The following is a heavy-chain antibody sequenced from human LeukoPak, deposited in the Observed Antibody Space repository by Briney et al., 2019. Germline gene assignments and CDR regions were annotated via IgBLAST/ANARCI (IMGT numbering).Heavy chain of an antibody. D-gene: IGHD2-21*02. CDR1: GYTFTGYY. Sequence: GASVKVSCRASGYTFTGYYMHWVRQAPGQGLEWMGWINPNSGGTNYAQKFQGWVTMTRDTSISTAYMELSRLRSDDTAVYYCAREVTAGTFDYWGQGTLVTVSS. V-gene: IGHV1-2*04. CDR2: INPNSGGT. CDR3: AREVTAGTFDY. J-gene: IGHJ4*02.